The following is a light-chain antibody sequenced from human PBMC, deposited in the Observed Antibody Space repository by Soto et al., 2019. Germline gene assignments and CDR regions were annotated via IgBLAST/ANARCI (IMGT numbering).Light chain of an antibody. J-gene: IGLJ1*01. CDR1: SSNIGSNT. CDR3: AAWDDSLNGFYV. CDR2: SNN. V-gene: IGLV1-44*01. Sequence: QCGLTQAPSSSGTPGQRVTISFSGSSSNIGSNTVNWYQQLPGTAPKLLIYSNNQRPSGVPDRFSGSKSGTSASLAISGLQSEDEADYYCAAWDDSLNGFYVFGTGTKVAVL.